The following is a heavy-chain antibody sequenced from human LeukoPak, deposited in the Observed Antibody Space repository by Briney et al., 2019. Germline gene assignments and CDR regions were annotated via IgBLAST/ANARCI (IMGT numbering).Heavy chain of an antibody. V-gene: IGHV4-59*01. D-gene: IGHD3-10*01. Sequence: SETLSLTCAVYGGSFSGYYWSWIRQPPGKGPEWIGYIYYSGSTNYNPSLKSRVTMSVDTSKNQFSLKLSSVTAADTAVYYCARVKGSYLQFDYWGQGTLVTVSS. J-gene: IGHJ4*02. CDR3: ARVKGSYLQFDY. CDR1: GGSFSGYY. CDR2: IYYSGST.